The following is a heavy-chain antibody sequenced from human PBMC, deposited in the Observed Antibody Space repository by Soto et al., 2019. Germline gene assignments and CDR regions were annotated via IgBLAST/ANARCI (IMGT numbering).Heavy chain of an antibody. Sequence: SETLSLTCTVSGGSINSGGYYWSWIRQPPGKGLEWIGYIYHTGSTSYNLSLKSRISITVDTSKNLFSLKLRSVTDVDTAVYYCAAVPTYYYDRSGYANAFDIWGQGTMVTVSS. D-gene: IGHD3-22*01. J-gene: IGHJ3*02. CDR3: AAVPTYYYDRSGYANAFDI. V-gene: IGHV4-30-4*01. CDR1: GGSINSGGYY. CDR2: IYHTGST.